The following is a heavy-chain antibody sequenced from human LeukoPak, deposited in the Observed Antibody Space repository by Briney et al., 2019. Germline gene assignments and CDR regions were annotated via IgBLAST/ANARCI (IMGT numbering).Heavy chain of an antibody. CDR1: GFTFSSYS. CDR2: ISSSSSTI. D-gene: IGHD3-10*01. Sequence: GGSLRLSCAASGFTFSSYSMNWVRQAPGKGLEWVSYISSSSSTIYYADSVKGRFTISRDDAKNSLYLQMNSLRAEDTAVYYCARVGLLWFGENESGKGDYWGQGTLVTVSS. J-gene: IGHJ4*02. V-gene: IGHV3-48*04. CDR3: ARVGLLWFGENESGKGDY.